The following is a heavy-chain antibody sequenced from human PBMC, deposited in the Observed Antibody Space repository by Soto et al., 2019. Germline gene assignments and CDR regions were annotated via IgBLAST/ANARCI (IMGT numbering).Heavy chain of an antibody. CDR1: GYTFNTYN. Sequence: QVQLVESGGGVVQPEGSLKLSCVTSGYTFNTYNMHWVRQAPGKGLEWVALIWNDGSNRQYADSVKGRFTISRDNSKNTVYLQMNSLRVEDTAVYFCARSLADDAFDIWGYGTMVTVSS. J-gene: IGHJ3*02. V-gene: IGHV3-33*01. D-gene: IGHD3-3*02. CDR2: IWNDGSNR. CDR3: ARSLADDAFDI.